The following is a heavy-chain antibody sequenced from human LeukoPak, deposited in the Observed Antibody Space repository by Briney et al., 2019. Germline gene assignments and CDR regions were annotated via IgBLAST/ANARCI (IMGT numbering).Heavy chain of an antibody. J-gene: IGHJ5*02. CDR2: IYTSGST. CDR3: ARADPNASGYFYRFNWFDP. D-gene: IGHD3-10*01. V-gene: IGHV4-4*09. Sequence: SETLSLTCTVSGGSISSYYWSWIRQPPGKGLEWIGYIYTSGSTNYNPSLKSRVTISVDTSKFQFSLRLNSVTAADTAVYYCARADPNASGYFYRFNWFDPWGQGTLVTVSS. CDR1: GGSISSYY.